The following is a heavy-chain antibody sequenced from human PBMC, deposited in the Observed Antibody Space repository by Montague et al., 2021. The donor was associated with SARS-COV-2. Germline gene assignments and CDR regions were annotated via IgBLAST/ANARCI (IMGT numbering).Heavy chain of an antibody. D-gene: IGHD1-26*01. V-gene: IGHV3-48*03. CDR2: ISSSGSTI. J-gene: IGHJ4*02. CDR3: ARVFATVGAMDRNDY. CDR1: GFSFSSYE. Sequence: SLRLSCAASGFSFSSYEMNWVRQAPGKGLEWVSYISSSGSTIYYXDSVKGRFTISRDNAQNSLYLQMNSLRAEDTAVYYCARVFATVGAMDRNDYWGQGTLVTVSS.